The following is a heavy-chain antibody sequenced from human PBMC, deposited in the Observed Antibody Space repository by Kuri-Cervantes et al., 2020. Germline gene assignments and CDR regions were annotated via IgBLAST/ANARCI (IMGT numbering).Heavy chain of an antibody. CDR1: GFTFSSYG. CDR3: AKDMYYYGSGSLKPGWYYYYGMDV. V-gene: IGHV3-30*18. Sequence: LSLTCAASGFTFSSYGMHWVRQAPGKGLEWVAVISYDGSNKYYADSVKGRFTISRDNSKNTLYLQMNSLRAEDTAVYYCAKDMYYYGSGSLKPGWYYYYGMDVWGQGTTVTVSS. J-gene: IGHJ6*02. CDR2: ISYDGSNK. D-gene: IGHD3-10*01.